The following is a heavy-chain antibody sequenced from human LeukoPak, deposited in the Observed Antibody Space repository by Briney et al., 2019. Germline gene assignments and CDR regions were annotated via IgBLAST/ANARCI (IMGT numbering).Heavy chain of an antibody. Sequence: SQTLSLTCAVSGGSISSGGYSWSWTRQPPGKGLEWIGYIYHSGSTYYNPSLKSRVTISVDRSKNQFSLKLSSVTAADTAVYYCARVFPSDYDFWSGYYIGGMDVWGQGTTVTVSS. CDR3: ARVFPSDYDFWSGYYIGGMDV. V-gene: IGHV4-30-2*01. CDR1: GGSISSGGYS. CDR2: IYHSGST. D-gene: IGHD3-3*01. J-gene: IGHJ6*02.